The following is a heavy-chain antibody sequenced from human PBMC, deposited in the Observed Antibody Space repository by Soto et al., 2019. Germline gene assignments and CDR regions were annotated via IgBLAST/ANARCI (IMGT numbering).Heavy chain of an antibody. J-gene: IGHJ4*02. Sequence: ASVKVSCKTAGYIFTSYGISWVRQAPGQGLEWMGWISAYNGNTNYAQKLHGRVTMTTDTSTSTAYMELRSLRSDDTAVYYCARDLARLYDSSGYPGYWGQGTLVTVSS. CDR3: ARDLARLYDSSGYPGY. CDR2: ISAYNGNT. V-gene: IGHV1-18*01. CDR1: GYIFTSYG. D-gene: IGHD3-22*01.